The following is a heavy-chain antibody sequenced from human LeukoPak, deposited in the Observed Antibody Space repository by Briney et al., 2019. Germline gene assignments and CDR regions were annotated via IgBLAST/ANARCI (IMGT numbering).Heavy chain of an antibody. D-gene: IGHD3-22*01. CDR1: GGSFSGYY. CDR3: ARRITMIVVVKNWFDP. CDR2: INHSGRT. Sequence: SETLSLTCAVYGGSFSGYYWSWIRQPPGKGLEWIGEINHSGRTNYNPSLKSRVTISVDTSKNQFSLKLSSVTAADTAVYYCARRITMIVVVKNWFDPWGQGTLVTVSS. J-gene: IGHJ5*02. V-gene: IGHV4-34*01.